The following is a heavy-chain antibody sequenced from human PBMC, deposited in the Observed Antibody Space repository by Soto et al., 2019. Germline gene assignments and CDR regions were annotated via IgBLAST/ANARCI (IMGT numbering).Heavy chain of an antibody. CDR3: AKELIATITRGYYYYYGMDV. Sequence: EVQLVESGGGLVQPGRSLRLSCAASGFTFDDYAMHWVRQAPGKGLEWVCGISWNSGSIGYADSVKGRFTISRDNDKNSLYMQMNSLRAEDTALYYCAKELIATITRGYYYYYGMDVWGQGTTLTVSS. CDR2: ISWNSGSI. V-gene: IGHV3-9*01. J-gene: IGHJ6*02. D-gene: IGHD5-12*01. CDR1: GFTFDDYA.